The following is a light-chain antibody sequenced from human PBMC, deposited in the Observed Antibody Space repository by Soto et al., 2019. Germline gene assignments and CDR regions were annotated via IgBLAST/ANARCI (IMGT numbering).Light chain of an antibody. CDR3: QQYDNFPLT. J-gene: IGKJ3*01. Sequence: DLQMTQSPSSLSASVGDRVTITCQASQDITNYLNWYQQKPGKAPKLLIYDASNLETGVPSRFSGSGSGTDFTFTINSLQPGDIATYYCQQYDNFPLTFGPGTKVDIK. V-gene: IGKV1-33*01. CDR1: QDITNY. CDR2: DAS.